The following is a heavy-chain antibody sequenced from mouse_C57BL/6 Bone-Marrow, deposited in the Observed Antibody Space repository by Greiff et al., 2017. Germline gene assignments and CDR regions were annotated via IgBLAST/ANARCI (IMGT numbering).Heavy chain of an antibody. Sequence: DVMLVESGGGLVKPGGSLKLSCAASGFTFSDYGMHWVRQAPEKGLEWVAYISSGSSTIYYADTVKGRFTISRDNAKNTLFLKMTSLRSEDTAMYYGARVFYSYGISLYFDYWGQGTTLTVSS. V-gene: IGHV5-17*01. D-gene: IGHD1-1*01. CDR1: GFTFSDYG. J-gene: IGHJ2*01. CDR2: ISSGSSTI. CDR3: ARVFYSYGISLYFDY.